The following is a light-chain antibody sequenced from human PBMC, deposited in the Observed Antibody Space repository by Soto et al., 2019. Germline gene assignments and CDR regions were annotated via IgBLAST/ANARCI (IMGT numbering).Light chain of an antibody. CDR3: QQCFWHWT. Sequence: DIQMTQSPYSLSASVGDRVTITCRASQSISDFLNWYQQKPGKAPKLLIYDASSLESGVPSRFSGSGSGTEFTLTISSLQPDDFATYYCQQCFWHWTFGQGTKVDIK. CDR1: QSISDF. J-gene: IGKJ1*01. V-gene: IGKV1-39*01. CDR2: DAS.